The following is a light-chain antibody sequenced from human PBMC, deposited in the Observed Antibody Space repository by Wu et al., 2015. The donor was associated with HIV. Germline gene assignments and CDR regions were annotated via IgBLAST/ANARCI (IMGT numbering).Light chain of an antibody. CDR3: QQHNNYPRT. CDR2: AAS. CDR1: RTISFY. V-gene: IGKV1-9*01. J-gene: IGKJ1*01. Sequence: GDRSPSLAGPVRTISFYFRLVSAEPGEAPQLLIYAASTLQSAIPSRFSGSGSGTEFTLTISSLQPEDFATYYCQQHNNYPRTFGQGTKVEIK.